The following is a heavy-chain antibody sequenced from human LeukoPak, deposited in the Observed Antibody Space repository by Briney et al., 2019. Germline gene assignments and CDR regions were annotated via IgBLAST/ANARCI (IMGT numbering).Heavy chain of an antibody. CDR3: AREILWFGNHDAFDI. CDR2: IYYSGST. Sequence: SETLSLTCTVSGGSISSSSYYWGWIRQPPGKGLEWIGSIYYSGSTYYNPSLKSRVTISVDTSKNQFSLKLSSVTAADTAVYYCAREILWFGNHDAFDIWGQGTMVTVSS. V-gene: IGHV4-39*07. J-gene: IGHJ3*02. D-gene: IGHD3-10*01. CDR1: GGSISSSSYY.